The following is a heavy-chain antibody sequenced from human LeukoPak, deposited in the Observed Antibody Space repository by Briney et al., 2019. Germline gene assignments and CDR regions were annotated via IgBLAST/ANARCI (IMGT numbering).Heavy chain of an antibody. D-gene: IGHD2-21*02. Sequence: ASVKVSCKASGYTFTGYYINWVRQAPGQGLEWMGWINPNSGDTNYAQKFQGRVTMTWDTSIGSAYMELSRLRSDDTAVYYCAREGDHDSLDYWGQGTLVTVSS. J-gene: IGHJ4*02. V-gene: IGHV1-2*02. CDR2: INPNSGDT. CDR3: AREGDHDSLDY. CDR1: GYTFTGYY.